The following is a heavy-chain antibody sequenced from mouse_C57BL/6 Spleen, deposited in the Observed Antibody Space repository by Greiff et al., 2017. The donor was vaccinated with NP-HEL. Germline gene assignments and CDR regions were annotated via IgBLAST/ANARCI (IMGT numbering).Heavy chain of an antibody. Sequence: EVQLQQSGPELVKPGASVKISCKASGYSFTGYYMNWVKQSPEKSLEWIGEINPSTGGTTYNQKFKAKATLTVDKSSSTAYMQLKSLTSEDSAVYYCALGAYYSNYVAYWGQGTLVTVSA. J-gene: IGHJ3*01. D-gene: IGHD2-5*01. CDR3: ALGAYYSNYVAY. CDR2: INPSTGGT. CDR1: GYSFTGYY. V-gene: IGHV1-42*01.